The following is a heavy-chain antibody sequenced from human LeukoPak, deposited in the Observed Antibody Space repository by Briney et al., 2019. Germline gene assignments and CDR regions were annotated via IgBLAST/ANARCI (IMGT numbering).Heavy chain of an antibody. CDR1: GXAFSSYW. V-gene: IGHV3-7*05. Sequence: AGGSLRLSCAASGXAFSSYWMSWVRQAPGKGLEWVAYVKQDGSEKNYVGSVKGRFTISRDNAKSSLYLQMNSLRAEDTAVYYCAREMSWSGRDYWGQGTLVTVSS. J-gene: IGHJ4*02. CDR2: VKQDGSEK. D-gene: IGHD3-10*01. CDR3: AREMSWSGRDY.